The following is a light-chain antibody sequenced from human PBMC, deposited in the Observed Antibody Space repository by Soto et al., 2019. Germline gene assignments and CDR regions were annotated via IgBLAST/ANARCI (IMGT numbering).Light chain of an antibody. CDR1: QSISSW. J-gene: IGKJ2*01. Sequence: DIQMTQSPSTLSASEGDRVTITCRASQSISSWLAWYQQKPGKAPKLLIYDASSLESGVPSRFSGSGSETEFTLTIYSLQPDDFATYYCQQYNSFSHTFGQGTKLESK. CDR2: DAS. CDR3: QQYNSFSHT. V-gene: IGKV1-5*01.